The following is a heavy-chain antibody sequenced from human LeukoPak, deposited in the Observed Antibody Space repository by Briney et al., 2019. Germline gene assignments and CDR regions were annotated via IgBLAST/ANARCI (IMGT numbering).Heavy chain of an antibody. CDR3: ARDVEIVLMVYARVGYNWFDP. J-gene: IGHJ5*02. CDR1: GYTFTSYA. Sequence: ASVTVSCKASGYTFTSYAMNWVRQAPGQGLEWMGWINTNTGNPTYAQGFTGRFVFSLDTSVSTAYLQISSLKAEDTAVYYCARDVEIVLMVYARVGYNWFDPWGQGTLVTVSS. D-gene: IGHD2-8*01. CDR2: INTNTGNP. V-gene: IGHV7-4-1*02.